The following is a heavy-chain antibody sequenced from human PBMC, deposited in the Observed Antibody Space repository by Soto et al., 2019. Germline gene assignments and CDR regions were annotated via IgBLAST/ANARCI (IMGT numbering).Heavy chain of an antibody. V-gene: IGHV3-30-3*01. CDR2: ISYDGSNK. J-gene: IGHJ4*02. Sequence: HPVGSLRLSCAASGFTFSSYAMHWVRQAPGKGLEWVAVISYDGSNKYYADSVKGRFTISRDNPKNTLYLQMNSLRAEDTAVYYCARDMTGTTSGENDYWGQGTLVTVSS. CDR3: ARDMTGTTSGENDY. D-gene: IGHD1-7*01. CDR1: GFTFSSYA.